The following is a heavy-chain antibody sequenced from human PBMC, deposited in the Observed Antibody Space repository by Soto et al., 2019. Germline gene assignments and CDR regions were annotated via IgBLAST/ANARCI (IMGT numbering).Heavy chain of an antibody. V-gene: IGHV4-31*03. J-gene: IGHJ3*02. CDR3: ARDPRITMVRGVIIKGAFDI. D-gene: IGHD3-10*01. CDR1: GGSISSGGYY. Sequence: QVQLQESGPGLVKPSQTLSLTCTVSGGSISSGGYYWSWIRQHPGKGLEWIGYIYYSGSTYYNQSLKSRVTISVDTSKNQFSLKLSSVTAADTAVYYCARDPRITMVRGVIIKGAFDIWGQGTMVTVSS. CDR2: IYYSGST.